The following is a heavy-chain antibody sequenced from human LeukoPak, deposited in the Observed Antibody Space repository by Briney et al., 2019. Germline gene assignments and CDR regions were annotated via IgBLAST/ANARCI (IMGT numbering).Heavy chain of an antibody. CDR2: ISGSGGST. Sequence: GGSLRLSCAASGFTFSSYAMSWVRQAPGKGLEWVSTISGSGGSTYYADSVKGRFTISRDNSKNTLYLQMNSLRAEDTAVYYCAKSIAARRGPIDYWGQGTLVTVSS. J-gene: IGHJ4*02. CDR3: AKSIAARRGPIDY. V-gene: IGHV3-23*01. CDR1: GFTFSSYA. D-gene: IGHD6-6*01.